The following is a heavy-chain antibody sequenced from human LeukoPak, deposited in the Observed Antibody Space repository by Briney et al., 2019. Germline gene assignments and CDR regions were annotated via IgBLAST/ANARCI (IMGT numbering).Heavy chain of an antibody. CDR3: AREYYDFWSGYFRPFDY. V-gene: IGHV3-30*03. CDR2: ISYDGSNK. Sequence: GGSLRLSCAASGFTFSSYGMHWVRQAPGKGLEWVAVISYDGSNKYYADSVKGRFTISRDNSKNTLYLQMNSLRAEDTAVYYCAREYYDFWSGYFRPFDYWGQGTLVTVSS. CDR1: GFTFSSYG. D-gene: IGHD3-3*01. J-gene: IGHJ4*02.